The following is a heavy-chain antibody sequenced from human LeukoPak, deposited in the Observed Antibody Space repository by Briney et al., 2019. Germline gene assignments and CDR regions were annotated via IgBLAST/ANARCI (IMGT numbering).Heavy chain of an antibody. J-gene: IGHJ4*02. CDR2: ISYDGSSK. CDR1: GFTFSTYS. CDR3: ARVGVNYGDSFPFDF. Sequence: GGSLRLSCAASGFTFSTYSMHWVRQAPGRGLEWVALISYDGSSKAYADSVKGRFTISRDNSNNTLYLQMNSLRAEDTAVYYCARVGVNYGDSFPFDFWGQGTLVTVSS. V-gene: IGHV3-30-3*01. D-gene: IGHD4-17*01.